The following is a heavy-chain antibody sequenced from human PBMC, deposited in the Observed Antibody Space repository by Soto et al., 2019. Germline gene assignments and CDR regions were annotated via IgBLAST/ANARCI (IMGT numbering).Heavy chain of an antibody. CDR1: GFTFSSYS. CDR3: ARDKSIAAQAPFDY. V-gene: IGHV3-21*01. CDR2: ISSSSSYI. J-gene: IGHJ4*02. Sequence: GGSLRLSCAASGFTFSSYSMNWVRQAPGKGLEWVPSISSSSSYIYYADSVKGRFTISRDNAKNSLYLQMNSLRAEDTAVYYCARDKSIAAQAPFDYWGQGTLVTVSS. D-gene: IGHD6-6*01.